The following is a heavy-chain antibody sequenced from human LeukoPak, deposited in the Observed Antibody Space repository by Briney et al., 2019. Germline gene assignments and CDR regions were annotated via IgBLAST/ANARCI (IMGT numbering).Heavy chain of an antibody. CDR2: MNPNSGNT. CDR3: AREGYSSGWYGDYYYYGMDV. D-gene: IGHD6-19*01. J-gene: IGHJ6*02. CDR1: GYTFTSYD. V-gene: IGHV1-8*01. Sequence: GASVKVSCKASGYTFTSYDINWVRPATGQGLEWMGWMNPNSGNTGYAQKFQGRVTMTRNTSISTAYMELSSLRSEDTAVYYCAREGYSSGWYGDYYYYGMDVWGQGTTVTVSS.